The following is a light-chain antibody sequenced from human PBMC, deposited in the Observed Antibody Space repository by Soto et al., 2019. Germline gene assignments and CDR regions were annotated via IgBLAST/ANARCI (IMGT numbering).Light chain of an antibody. CDR2: AAS. Sequence: AIRMTQSQSSLSASTGDRVTITCRASQGITSYLAWYQQKPGKAPKLLIYAASTLQSGVPSRFSGSGSGTDFTLTISRLQSEDLATYYCQQYSSYPWTFGQGTKVDIK. CDR1: QGITSY. V-gene: IGKV1-8*01. J-gene: IGKJ1*01. CDR3: QQYSSYPWT.